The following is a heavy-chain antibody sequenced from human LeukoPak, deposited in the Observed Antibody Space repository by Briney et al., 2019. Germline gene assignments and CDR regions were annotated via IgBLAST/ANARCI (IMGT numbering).Heavy chain of an antibody. J-gene: IGHJ6*02. CDR2: VNPSSGST. Sequence: ASVKVSCKASGYIFMSHYIHWVRQAPGQGLEWMGLVNPSSGSTNYAQKFQGRVTMARDTSTSTVYMELSSLRPEDTAVYYCARTDCTNGVCYRYYYYGMDVWGQGTTVTVSS. V-gene: IGHV1-46*01. D-gene: IGHD2-8*01. CDR3: ARTDCTNGVCYRYYYYGMDV. CDR1: GYIFMSHY.